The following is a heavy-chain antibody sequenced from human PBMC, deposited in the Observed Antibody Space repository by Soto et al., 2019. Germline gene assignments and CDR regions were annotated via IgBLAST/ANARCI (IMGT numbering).Heavy chain of an antibody. CDR1: VASISSYY. CDR3: ARLSPTPGNWAPDN. Sequence: PSETLSLTCTVSVASISSYYWSWIRQPPGKGLEWIGYIYYSGSTNYNPSLKSRVTISVDTSKNQFSLKVSSVTATDTAVYYCARLSPTPGNWAPDNWGKGTLFT. CDR2: IYYSGST. V-gene: IGHV4-59*01. J-gene: IGHJ4*02. D-gene: IGHD7-27*01.